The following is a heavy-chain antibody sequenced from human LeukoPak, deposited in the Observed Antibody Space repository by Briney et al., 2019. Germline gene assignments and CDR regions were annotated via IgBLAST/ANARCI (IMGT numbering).Heavy chain of an antibody. CDR2: INPNSGGT. V-gene: IGHV1-2*02. CDR1: GYTFTGYY. J-gene: IGHJ5*02. D-gene: IGHD6-19*01. Sequence: GASVTVSCKASGYTFTGYYMHWVRQAPGQGLEWMGWINPNSGGTNYAQKFQGRVTMTRDTSISTAYMELSRLRSDDTAVYYCARDEAEYSSGWYWFDPWGQGTLVTVSS. CDR3: ARDEAEYSSGWYWFDP.